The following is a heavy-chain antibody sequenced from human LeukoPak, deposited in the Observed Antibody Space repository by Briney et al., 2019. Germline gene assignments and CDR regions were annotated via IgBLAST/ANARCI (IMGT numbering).Heavy chain of an antibody. CDR2: VYPSGST. V-gene: IGHV4-4*02. CDR3: GTTEHDSGDY. Sequence: SETPSLTCAVSGDSISNSNWWTLIRQPPGKGLEWIGEVYPSGSTNYSPSLKSRVTISVDNSKNQFSLTLRSVTAADTAVYFCGTTEHDSGDYWGQGTLVTVSS. D-gene: IGHD6-25*01. CDR1: GDSISNSNW. J-gene: IGHJ4*02.